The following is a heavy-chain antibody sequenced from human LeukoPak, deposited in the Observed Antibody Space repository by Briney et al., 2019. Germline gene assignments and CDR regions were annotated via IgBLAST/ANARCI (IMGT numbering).Heavy chain of an antibody. CDR1: GGSISSSSYY. D-gene: IGHD1-1*01. J-gene: IGHJ4*02. CDR2: IYYSGST. CDR3: ARVTKSGGNWKADY. V-gene: IGHV4-39*07. Sequence: SETLSLTCTVSGGSISSSSYYWGWIRQPPGKGLEWIGSIYYSGSTYYNPSLKSRVTISVDTSKNQFSLKLSSVTAADTAVYYCARVTKSGGNWKADYWGQGTLVTVSS.